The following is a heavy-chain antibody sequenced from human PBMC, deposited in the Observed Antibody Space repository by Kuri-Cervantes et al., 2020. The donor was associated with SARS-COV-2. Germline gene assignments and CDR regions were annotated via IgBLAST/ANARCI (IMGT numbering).Heavy chain of an antibody. J-gene: IGHJ6*01. Sequence: GESLKISCAASGFIFSSYSMNWVRQAPGKGLEWVSSISSSSSYIYYADSVKGRFTISRDNAKNSLYLQMNSLRAEDTAVYYCARERTTVTHQYYYYGMDVWGQGTTVTVSS. CDR3: ARERTTVTHQYYYYGMDV. CDR2: ISSSSSYI. V-gene: IGHV3-21*01. D-gene: IGHD4-11*01. CDR1: GFIFSSYS.